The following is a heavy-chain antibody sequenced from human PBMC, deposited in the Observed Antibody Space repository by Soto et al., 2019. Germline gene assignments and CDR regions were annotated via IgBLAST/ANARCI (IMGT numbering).Heavy chain of an antibody. CDR3: ARGSGVTYCTNGVCPDWFDP. D-gene: IGHD2-8*01. CDR2: IYYSGST. CDR1: GGSISSGDYY. Sequence: SETLSLTCTVPGGSISSGDYYWSWIRQPPGKGLEWIGYIYYSGSTYYNPSLKSRVTISVDTSKNQFSLKLSSVTAADTAVYYCARGSGVTYCTNGVCPDWFDPWGQGTLVTVSS. J-gene: IGHJ5*02. V-gene: IGHV4-30-4*01.